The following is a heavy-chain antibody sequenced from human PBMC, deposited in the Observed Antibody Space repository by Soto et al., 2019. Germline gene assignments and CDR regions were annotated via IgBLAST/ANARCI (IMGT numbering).Heavy chain of an antibody. Sequence: SVKVSCKASGGTFSSYAISWVRQAPGQGLEWMGGIIPIFGTANYAQKFQGRFTISRDNSKNTVYLQMGSLRPEDMAVYYCARRARPDFYYMDVWGKGTTVTVSS. CDR1: GGTFSSYA. V-gene: IGHV1-69*05. J-gene: IGHJ6*03. CDR3: ARRARPDFYYMDV. D-gene: IGHD6-6*01. CDR2: IIPIFGTA.